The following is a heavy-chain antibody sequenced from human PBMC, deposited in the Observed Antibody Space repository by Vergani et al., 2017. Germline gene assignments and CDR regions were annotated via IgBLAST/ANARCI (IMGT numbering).Heavy chain of an antibody. D-gene: IGHD3-22*01. CDR1: GGSISSSSYY. CDR2: IYYSGGT. CDR3: ARGIASSGSDAFDI. Sequence: QLQLQESGPGLVKPSETLSLTCTVSGGSISSSSYYWGWIRQPPGKGLEGIGYIYYSGGTNYNPSLKSRVTISVDTSKNQFSLKLSSVPAADTAVYYCARGIASSGSDAFDIWGQGTMVTVSS. J-gene: IGHJ3*02. V-gene: IGHV4-61*05.